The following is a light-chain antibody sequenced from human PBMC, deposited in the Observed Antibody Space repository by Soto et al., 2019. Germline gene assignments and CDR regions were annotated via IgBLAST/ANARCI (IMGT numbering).Light chain of an antibody. J-gene: IGLJ2*01. V-gene: IGLV1-40*01. CDR2: DNS. CDR3: HSYDVSLRGPA. Sequence: QSVLTQPPSLSGAPGQRVTISCTGSRSNIGAGYDVHWYQHLPGTAPKVLIFDNSNRPSGVPDRFSVSKSGTSASLAITGLQAEDEAVYYCHSYDVSLRGPAFGGGTKVTVL. CDR1: RSNIGAGYD.